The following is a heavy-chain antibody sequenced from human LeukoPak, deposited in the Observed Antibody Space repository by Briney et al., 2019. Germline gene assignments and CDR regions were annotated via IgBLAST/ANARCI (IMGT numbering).Heavy chain of an antibody. Sequence: SETLSLTCTVSVGSISDYYWNWIRQPPGKGLEWIGYIYYSGSTTYNPSLKSRVTMSVDTAKNQFSLTVRSVTAADTAVYYCASGHFCSKINCYLRPMDVWGKGTTVTVSS. J-gene: IGHJ6*03. CDR3: ASGHFCSKINCYLRPMDV. V-gene: IGHV4-59*01. CDR1: VGSISDYY. CDR2: IYYSGST. D-gene: IGHD3-3*02.